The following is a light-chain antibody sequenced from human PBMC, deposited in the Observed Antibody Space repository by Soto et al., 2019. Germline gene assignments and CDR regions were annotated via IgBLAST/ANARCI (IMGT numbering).Light chain of an antibody. Sequence: EVVLTQSPATLSLSPGERATLSCRASQSVSPYLACYQQKPGQAPRLLIYGASNRATGIPDRFSGSGSGTEFTLTISSLQPDDFATYYCQQYNSYTTFGQGTKVDIK. CDR3: QQYNSYTT. V-gene: IGKV3D-15*01. CDR2: GAS. CDR1: QSVSPY. J-gene: IGKJ1*01.